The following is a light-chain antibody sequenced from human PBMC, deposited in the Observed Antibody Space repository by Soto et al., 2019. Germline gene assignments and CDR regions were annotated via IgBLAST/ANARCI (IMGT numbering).Light chain of an antibody. Sequence: MTQSPATLSVSPGERATLSCRASQTIYSNVAWYQQRPGQAPRLLIYRASARATGIPARFSGSGSGTEFTLTIGSLQSEDSAVYYCQQYQNLWTFGQGTKV. CDR1: QTIYSN. CDR2: RAS. V-gene: IGKV3-15*01. J-gene: IGKJ1*01. CDR3: QQYQNLWT.